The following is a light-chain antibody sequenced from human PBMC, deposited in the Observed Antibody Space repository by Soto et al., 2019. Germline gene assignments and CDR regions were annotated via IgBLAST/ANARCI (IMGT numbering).Light chain of an antibody. CDR3: QQYDSYSSE. V-gene: IGKV1-5*03. J-gene: IGKJ1*01. CDR1: QSISNW. Sequence: DIQMTQSPSTLSASVGDRVTITCRASQSISNWLAWYQQKAGKAPTLLIYRASNLEGGVPSRFSGTGSGTEFTLTISSLQPDDFATYYCQQYDSYSSEFDQGTKVEIK. CDR2: RAS.